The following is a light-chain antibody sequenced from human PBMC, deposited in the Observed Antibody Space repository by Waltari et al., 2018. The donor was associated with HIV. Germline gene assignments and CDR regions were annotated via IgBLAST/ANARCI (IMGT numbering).Light chain of an antibody. CDR3: SSYAGSNNLV. CDR1: SSDVGPYDY. J-gene: IGLJ3*02. CDR2: EVS. Sequence: QSALTQPPSASGSPGQSVTISCTGTSSDVGPYDYVYWYQQHPGKAPKLMSYEVSKRPSGVPDRCSGSKSANTASLTVSGLQEDDEADYYCSSYAGSNNLVFGGGTKLTVL. V-gene: IGLV2-8*01.